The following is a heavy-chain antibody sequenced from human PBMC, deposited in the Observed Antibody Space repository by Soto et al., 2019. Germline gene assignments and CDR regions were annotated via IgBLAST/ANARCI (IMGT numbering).Heavy chain of an antibody. D-gene: IGHD4-17*01. CDR2: IWYDGSNK. J-gene: IGHJ4*02. CDR3: ARGLADYDVGY. Sequence: GGSLRLSCAASGFTFSSYGMHWVRQAPGKGLEWVAVIWYDGSNKYYADSVKGRFTISRDNSKNTLYLQMNSLRAEDTAVYYCARGLADYDVGYWGQGTLVTVS. V-gene: IGHV3-33*01. CDR1: GFTFSSYG.